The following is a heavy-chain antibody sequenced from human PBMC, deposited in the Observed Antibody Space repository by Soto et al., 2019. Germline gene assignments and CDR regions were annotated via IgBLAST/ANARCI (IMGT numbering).Heavy chain of an antibody. CDR2: INPNSGVT. CDR3: ARESGGATATLDYYYFYMDV. J-gene: IGHJ6*03. CDR1: GAGFPDYY. V-gene: IGHV1-2*04. Sequence: QVQLVQSGAEVKEPGASVTVSCRASGAGFPDYYMPWVRQAPGQGLEWMGWINPNSGVTKYAQKFQGWVTMTRDTSIRTVYMQLSRLGFDDTAIYYCARESGGATATLDYYYFYMDVWGTGTTVTVSS. D-gene: IGHD5-12*01.